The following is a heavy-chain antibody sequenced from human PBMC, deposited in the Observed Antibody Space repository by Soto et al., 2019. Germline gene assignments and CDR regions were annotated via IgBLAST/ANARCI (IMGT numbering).Heavy chain of an antibody. J-gene: IGHJ6*02. V-gene: IGHV4-30-4*01. D-gene: IGHD4-17*01. Sequence: SETLSLTCTVSGGSISSGGYYWSWIRQPPGKGLEWIGYIYYSGSTYYNPSLKSRVTISVDTSKNQFSLKLSSVTAADTAVYYCAGMTTLDYGMDVWGQGTTVTVSS. CDR2: IYYSGST. CDR3: AGMTTLDYGMDV. CDR1: GGSISSGGYY.